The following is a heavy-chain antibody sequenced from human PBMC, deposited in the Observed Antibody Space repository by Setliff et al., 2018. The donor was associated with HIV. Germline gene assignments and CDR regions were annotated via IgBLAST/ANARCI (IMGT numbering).Heavy chain of an antibody. CDR1: GYTFTDYF. Sequence: GASVKVSCKASGYTFTDYFIHWVRQAPGQGLEWMGWIGPNHGDTRLTNTFRGRVTMTRDTSLNTAYVELSGLRSDDTAVYFCARQLSNSLDFWGQGTLVTVS. D-gene: IGHD7-27*01. J-gene: IGHJ4*02. CDR3: ARQLSNSLDF. V-gene: IGHV1-2*02. CDR2: IGPNHGDT.